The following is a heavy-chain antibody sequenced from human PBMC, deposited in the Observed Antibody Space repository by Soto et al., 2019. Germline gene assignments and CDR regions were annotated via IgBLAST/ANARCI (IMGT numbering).Heavy chain of an antibody. Sequence: PRPSVKVSCKASGYTFTDYYMHWVRQAPGQGLEWMGWINPHNGDTNYAQKFQGRVTMTRDTSISTAYMEVSRLRSDDTAAYYCARSVSFITPRPDYWGQGTLVTVSS. J-gene: IGHJ4*02. D-gene: IGHD6-6*01. CDR3: ARSVSFITPRPDY. CDR2: INPHNGDT. V-gene: IGHV1-2*02. CDR1: GYTFTDYY.